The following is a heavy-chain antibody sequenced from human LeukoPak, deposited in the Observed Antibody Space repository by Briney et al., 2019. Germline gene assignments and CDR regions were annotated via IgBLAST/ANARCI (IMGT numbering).Heavy chain of an antibody. J-gene: IGHJ2*01. CDR3: AIQPWGSGNNWYFDL. Sequence: ASVKVSCKASGYTXTAYYIHWVRQAPGQGLEWMGWINSNGGGTDYAQKFQGRVTMTRDTSISTAYMELSSLRSDDTAVYYCAIQPWGSGNNWYFDLWGRGTLVTVSS. CDR1: GYTXTAYY. V-gene: IGHV1-2*02. D-gene: IGHD7-27*01. CDR2: INSNGGGT.